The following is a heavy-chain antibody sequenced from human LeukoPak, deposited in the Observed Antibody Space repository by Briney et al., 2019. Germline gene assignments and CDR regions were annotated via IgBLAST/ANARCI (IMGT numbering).Heavy chain of an antibody. J-gene: IGHJ6*03. Sequence: GGSLRLSCAASGFTFSSYGMHWVRQAPGKGLEWVAVISYDGSNKYYADSVKGRFTISRDNSKNTLYLQMNSLRAEDTAVYYCAKTFRSTSMDVWGKGTTVTVSS. CDR2: ISYDGSNK. D-gene: IGHD2-2*01. CDR3: AKTFRSTSMDV. V-gene: IGHV3-33*05. CDR1: GFTFSSYG.